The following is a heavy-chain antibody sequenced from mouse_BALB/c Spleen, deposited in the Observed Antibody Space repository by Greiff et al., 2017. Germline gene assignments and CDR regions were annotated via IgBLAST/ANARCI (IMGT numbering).Heavy chain of an antibody. CDR2: ISDGGSYT. J-gene: IGHJ4*01. CDR3: ARDRDGGGYAMDY. CDR1: GFTFSDYY. Sequence: DVKLVESGGGLVKPGGSLKLSCAASGFTFSDYYMYWVRQTPEKRLEWVATISDGGSYTYYPDSVKGRFTISRDNAKNNLYLQMSSLKSEDTAMYYCARDRDGGGYAMDYWGQGTSVTVSS. V-gene: IGHV5-4*02.